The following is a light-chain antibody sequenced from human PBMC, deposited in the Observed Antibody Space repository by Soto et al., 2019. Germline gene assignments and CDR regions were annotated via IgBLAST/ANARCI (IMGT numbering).Light chain of an antibody. Sequence: EIVLTQSPATLSLSPGETATLSCRASQRVSSYLAWYHQKPGQAPMLLIYDATHRATGITARFSGSGSGTDFTHAISSLEPIDFAVYYCEQRSTWPPYTCGQGTKLEIK. J-gene: IGKJ2*01. CDR1: QRVSSY. CDR2: DAT. CDR3: EQRSTWPPYT. V-gene: IGKV3-11*01.